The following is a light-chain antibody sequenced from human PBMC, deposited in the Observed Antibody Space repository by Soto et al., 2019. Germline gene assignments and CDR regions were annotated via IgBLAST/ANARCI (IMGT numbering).Light chain of an antibody. J-gene: IGKJ1*01. V-gene: IGKV1-5*03. CDR3: PQYTSYWT. CDR2: RTS. CDR1: QHIKSW. Sequence: IQMTQSPASLSAALGDRVTITCLASQHIKSWLALYQQKPGKAPNLLIYRTSSVENRVPSRFSSSGHATKLTVNMNSLQPDHFETSYCPQYTSYWTFGQAPTV.